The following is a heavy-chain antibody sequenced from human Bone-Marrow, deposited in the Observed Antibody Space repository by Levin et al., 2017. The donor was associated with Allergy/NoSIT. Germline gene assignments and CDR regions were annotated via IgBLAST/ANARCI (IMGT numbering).Heavy chain of an antibody. CDR2: ISYDGSNK. CDR1: GFTFSSYG. J-gene: IGHJ4*02. CDR3: AKDSRCSGGSCYHDFDY. Sequence: GGSLRLSCAASGFTFSSYGMHWVRQAPGKGLEWVAVISYDGSNKYYADSVKGRFTISRDNSKNTLYLQMNSLRAEDTAVYYCAKDSRCSGGSCYHDFDYWGQGTLVTVSS. V-gene: IGHV3-30*18. D-gene: IGHD2-15*01.